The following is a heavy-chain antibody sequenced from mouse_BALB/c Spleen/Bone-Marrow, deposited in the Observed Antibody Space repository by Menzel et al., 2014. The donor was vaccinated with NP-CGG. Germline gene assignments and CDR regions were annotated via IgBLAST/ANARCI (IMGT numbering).Heavy chain of an antibody. Sequence: VTLKECGAELVKPGASVKLSCTASGFDIKDTYMHWVKQRPEQGLEWVGRIDPANGNTKYDPNFQGKSTITADTSSNTANLQLSSQTSEDTSVYFCARAYYGNCPYAMDYWGQGTSVTVSS. J-gene: IGHJ4*01. CDR1: GFDIKDTY. CDR2: IDPANGNT. V-gene: IGHV14-3*02. CDR3: ARAYYGNCPYAMDY. D-gene: IGHD2-10*01.